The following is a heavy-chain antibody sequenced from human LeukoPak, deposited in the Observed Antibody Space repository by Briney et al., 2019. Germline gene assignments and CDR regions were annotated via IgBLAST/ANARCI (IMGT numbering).Heavy chain of an antibody. V-gene: IGHV3-23*01. D-gene: IGHD3-10*01. Sequence: GGSLRLSCAASGFTFSSYAMSWVRQAPGKGLEWVSAISGSGGSTYYADSVKGRFTISRDNSKNTLYLQMNSLRAEDTAVYYXXXXXXXXXXKGPLWFGELRGVYFDYWGQGTLVTVSS. CDR1: GFTFSSYA. CDR2: ISGSGGST. CDR3: XXXXXXXXXKGPLWFGELRGVYFDY. J-gene: IGHJ4*02.